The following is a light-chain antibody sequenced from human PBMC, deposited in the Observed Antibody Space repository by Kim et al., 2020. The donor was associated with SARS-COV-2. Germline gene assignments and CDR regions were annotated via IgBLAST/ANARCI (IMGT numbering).Light chain of an antibody. CDR3: QQYYYYAS. CDR1: QSVGSL. CDR2: EAS. V-gene: IGKV1-5*03. J-gene: IGKJ2*03. Sequence: DIQMTQSPSSLSASVGDRVTITCRASQSVGSLFAWYQQKPGKAPNLLIYEASNLESGVPSRFRGSGFGTEFTLTISSLQPDDFATYYRQQYYYYASFGQGTKLEI.